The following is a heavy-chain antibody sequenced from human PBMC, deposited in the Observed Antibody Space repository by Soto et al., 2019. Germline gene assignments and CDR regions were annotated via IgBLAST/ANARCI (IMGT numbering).Heavy chain of an antibody. J-gene: IGHJ6*02. CDR2: IIAYNGNT. V-gene: IGHV1-18*01. CDR3: ASVDRDYPTLGNYGMDV. Sequence: QVQLVQSGAEVKKPGASVKVSCKASGYTFTSYGISCVRQAPGQGLEWIGWIIAYNGNTNYEQKLQGRVTMTTVTSTITAYMELRSLRSDDPAVYYCASVDRDYPTLGNYGMDVLGQGTTVTVSS. D-gene: IGHD4-17*01. CDR1: GYTFTSYG.